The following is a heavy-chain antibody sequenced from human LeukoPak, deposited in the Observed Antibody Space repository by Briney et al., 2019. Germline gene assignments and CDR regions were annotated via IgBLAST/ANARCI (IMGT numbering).Heavy chain of an antibody. V-gene: IGHV3-23*01. J-gene: IGHJ4*02. D-gene: IGHD1-1*01. CDR3: ATLLADSISSGFEIERHFDY. Sequence: GGSLRLSCAASGFTLSSYAMSWVRQAPGKGLEWVSAISGSGGSTYYADSVKGRFTISRDNSKNTLYLQMNSLRAEDTAVYYCATLLADSISSGFEIERHFDYWGQGTLVTVSS. CDR1: GFTLSSYA. CDR2: ISGSGGST.